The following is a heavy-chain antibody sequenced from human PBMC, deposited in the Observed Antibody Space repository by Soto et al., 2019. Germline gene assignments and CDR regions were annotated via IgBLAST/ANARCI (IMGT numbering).Heavy chain of an antibody. D-gene: IGHD1-1*01. J-gene: IGHJ3*02. CDR2: IWYDGSNK. Sequence: QVQLVESGGGVVQPGRSLRLSCAASGFTFSSYGMHWVRQAPGKGLEWVAVIWYDGSNKYYADSVKGQFTISRDNSKNTLYLQMNSRRAEDTAVYYSTRDELSDDAFDIWGQGTMVTVSS. CDR1: GFTFSSYG. V-gene: IGHV3-33*01. CDR3: TRDELSDDAFDI.